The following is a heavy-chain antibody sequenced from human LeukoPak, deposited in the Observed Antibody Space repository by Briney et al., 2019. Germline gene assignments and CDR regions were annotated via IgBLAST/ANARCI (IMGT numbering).Heavy chain of an antibody. V-gene: IGHV4-59*02. J-gene: IGHJ5*02. Sequence: SETLSLTCTVSGGSVSNYYWSWIRQPPGKGLEWIGSIYHSGSTYYNPSLKSRVTISVDTSKNQFSLKLSSVTAADTAVYYCARKQSSSSWYYWFDPWGQGTLVTVSS. CDR1: GGSVSNYY. CDR3: ARKQSSSSWYYWFDP. D-gene: IGHD6-13*01. CDR2: IYHSGST.